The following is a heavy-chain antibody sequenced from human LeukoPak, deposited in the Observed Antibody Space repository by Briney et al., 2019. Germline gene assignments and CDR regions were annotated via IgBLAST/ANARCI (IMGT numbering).Heavy chain of an antibody. CDR1: GFTFSSYS. CDR3: AKHESGSHYYDSSCPFQH. CDR2: ISSSSSYI. D-gene: IGHD3-22*01. Sequence: PGGSLRLSCAASGFTFSSYSMNWVRQAPGKGLEWVSSISSSSSYIYYADSVKGRFTISRDNAKNSLYLQMNSLRAEDTAVYYCAKHESGSHYYDSSCPFQHWGQGTLVTVAS. V-gene: IGHV3-21*01. J-gene: IGHJ1*01.